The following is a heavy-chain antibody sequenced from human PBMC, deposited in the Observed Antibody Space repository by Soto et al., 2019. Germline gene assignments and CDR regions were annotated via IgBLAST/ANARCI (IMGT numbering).Heavy chain of an antibody. CDR2: VYDSGIT. CDR1: GGSITSGGFY. CDR3: VRNLDHGYSGNV. J-gene: IGHJ3*01. Sequence: SETLSLTCTVSGGSITSGGFYWSWIRQHAGKGLEWIGYVYDSGITYYTPALRSRVTVSLDRPNNQVSLKLSSVTAADTAVYFCVRNLDHGYSGNVCGHGTMVTVSS. V-gene: IGHV4-30-4*08. D-gene: IGHD5-18*01.